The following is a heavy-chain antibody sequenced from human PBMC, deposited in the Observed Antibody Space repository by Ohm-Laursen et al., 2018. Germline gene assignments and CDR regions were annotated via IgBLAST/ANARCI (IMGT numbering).Heavy chain of an antibody. J-gene: IGHJ4*02. CDR2: IHFSGST. Sequence: GTLSLTCTVSGASINNYCWNWIRQPAGKGLEWIGRIHFSGSTRYNPSLQGRVTISLDTSNQQFSLKLTSVTAADTAVYYCARAAGSSGWYYFDYWGQGTLVTVSS. CDR3: ARAAGSSGWYYFDY. CDR1: GASINNYC. D-gene: IGHD6-19*01. V-gene: IGHV4-4*07.